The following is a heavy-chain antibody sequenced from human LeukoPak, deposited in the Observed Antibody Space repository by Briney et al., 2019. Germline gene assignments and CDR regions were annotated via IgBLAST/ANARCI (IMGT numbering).Heavy chain of an antibody. CDR1: GGTFSSYA. CDR3: ARGNILRYFDWLLSVDAFDI. J-gene: IGHJ3*02. D-gene: IGHD3-9*01. V-gene: IGHV1-69*13. CDR2: IIPIFGTA. Sequence: SVKVSCKASGGTFSSYAISWVRQAPGQGLEWMGGIIPIFGTADYAQKFQGRVTITADESTSTAYMELSSLRSEDTAVYYCARGNILRYFDWLLSVDAFDIWGQGTMVTVSS.